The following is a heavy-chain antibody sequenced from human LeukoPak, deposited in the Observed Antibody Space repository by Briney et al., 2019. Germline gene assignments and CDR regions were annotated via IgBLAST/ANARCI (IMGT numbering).Heavy chain of an antibody. CDR3: ATAPHQYYYDSSGSHFDY. CDR1: GYTFSSFG. Sequence: ASVKVSCKATGYTFSSFGISWVRQAPGQGLEWLGWISADTVNTKYTEKLQGRVTITRDTSTSTAYMELRSLRSEDTAVYYCATAPHQYYYDSSGSHFDYWGQGTLVTVSS. J-gene: IGHJ4*02. V-gene: IGHV1-18*01. D-gene: IGHD3-22*01. CDR2: ISADTVNT.